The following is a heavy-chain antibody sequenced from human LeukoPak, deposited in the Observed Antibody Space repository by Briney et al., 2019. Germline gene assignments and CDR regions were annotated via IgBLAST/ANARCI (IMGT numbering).Heavy chain of an antibody. CDR2: IIPIFGTA. V-gene: IGHV1-69*01. D-gene: IGHD2-2*01. Sequence: SVKVSCKASGGAFSSYAISWVRQAPGQGLERMGGIIPIFGTANYAQKFQGRVTITADESTSTAYMELSSLRSEDTAVYYCARPLGYCSSTSCPFDYWGQGTLVTVSS. CDR1: GGAFSSYA. J-gene: IGHJ4*02. CDR3: ARPLGYCSSTSCPFDY.